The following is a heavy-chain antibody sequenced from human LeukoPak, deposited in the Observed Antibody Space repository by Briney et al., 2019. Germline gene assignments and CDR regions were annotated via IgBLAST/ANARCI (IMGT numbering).Heavy chain of an antibody. CDR3: AKGWFGEPHTLNYYYYGMDV. Sequence: PGGSLRLSCAASGFTFDDYAMHWVRQAPGKGLEWVSGISWNSGSIGYADSVKGRFTISRDNAKNSLYLQINSLRAEDTALYYCAKGWFGEPHTLNYYYYGMDVWGQGTTVTVSS. V-gene: IGHV3-9*01. CDR2: ISWNSGSI. D-gene: IGHD3-10*01. CDR1: GFTFDDYA. J-gene: IGHJ6*02.